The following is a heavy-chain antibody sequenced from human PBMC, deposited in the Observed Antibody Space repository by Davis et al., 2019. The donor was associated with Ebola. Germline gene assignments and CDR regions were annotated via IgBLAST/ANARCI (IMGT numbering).Heavy chain of an antibody. Sequence: SVKVSCKASGGTFSSYAISWVRQAPGQGLEWMGGIIPIFGTANYAQKFQGRVTITADESTSTAYMELSSLGSEDTAVYYCARGLDTMIVWYLVAFDIWGQGTMVTVSS. CDR3: ARGLDTMIVWYLVAFDI. V-gene: IGHV1-69*13. J-gene: IGHJ3*02. CDR1: GGTFSSYA. CDR2: IIPIFGTA. D-gene: IGHD3-22*01.